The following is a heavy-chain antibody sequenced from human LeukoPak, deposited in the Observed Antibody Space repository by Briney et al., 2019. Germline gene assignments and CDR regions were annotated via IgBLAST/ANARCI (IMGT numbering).Heavy chain of an antibody. V-gene: IGHV5-51*01. Sequence: HGESLKISCKGSGYSFTSYWIGWVRQMPGKGLEWMGILYPGDSDTRYSPSFQGQVTISADKSISTAYLQWSSLKASDTAMYYCATLGVDSETTVVTPDYFDYWGQGTLVTVSS. J-gene: IGHJ4*02. CDR2: LYPGDSDT. D-gene: IGHD4-23*01. CDR1: GYSFTSYW. CDR3: ATLGVDSETTVVTPDYFDY.